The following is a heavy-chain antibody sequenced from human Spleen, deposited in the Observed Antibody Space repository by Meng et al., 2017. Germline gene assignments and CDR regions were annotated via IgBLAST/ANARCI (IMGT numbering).Heavy chain of an antibody. V-gene: IGHV3-7*01. CDR1: GFSFTSYH. J-gene: IGHJ4*02. CDR2: INLDGSDK. Sequence: GESLKISCVASGFSFTSYHMTWVRQAPGKGLEWVANINLDGSDKAYADSVKGRFTISRDNSQNSLYLQINSLRAEATAVYYCARDPNHGDPGVRDFWGQGTLVTVSS. CDR3: ARDPNHGDPGVRDF. D-gene: IGHD4-17*01.